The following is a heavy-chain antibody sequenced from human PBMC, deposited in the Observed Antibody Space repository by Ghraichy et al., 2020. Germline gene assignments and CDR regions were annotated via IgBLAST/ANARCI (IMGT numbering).Heavy chain of an antibody. CDR1: GFTFSTYA. Sequence: GGSLRLSCVASGFTFSTYAMSWVRQAPGKGLEWVSAISGGGGTTFYAEVVKGRFTISRDNSKNTLYLQMNSLRAEDTAIYYCARHGVFLGRGNDFDYWGRGTLVTVSS. CDR2: ISGGGGTT. CDR3: ARHGVFLGRGNDFDY. V-gene: IGHV3-23*01. J-gene: IGHJ4*02. D-gene: IGHD4-23*01.